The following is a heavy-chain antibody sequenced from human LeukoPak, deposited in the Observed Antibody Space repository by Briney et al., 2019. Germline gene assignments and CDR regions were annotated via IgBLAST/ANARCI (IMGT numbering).Heavy chain of an antibody. D-gene: IGHD3-10*01. J-gene: IGHJ5*02. V-gene: IGHV4-34*01. CDR1: GVSFSAYY. CDR3: ARGRITMVQGIIIRRGNWFDP. Sequence: SETLSLTCAVYGVSFSAYYWSWIRQPPGKGLEWIGEINHSGSTNYNPSLKSRVTISVDTSKNQFSLKLSSVTAADTAVYYCARGRITMVQGIIIRRGNWFDPWGQGTLVTVPS. CDR2: INHSGST.